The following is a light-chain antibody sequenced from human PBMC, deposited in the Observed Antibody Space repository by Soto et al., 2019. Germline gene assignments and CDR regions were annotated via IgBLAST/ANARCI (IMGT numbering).Light chain of an antibody. V-gene: IGKV1-27*01. CDR3: QDFDCAPQT. CDR1: QGIRHY. CDR2: EAS. Sequence: TLSSASLSATVGGRVTIPCRASQGIRHYLAWYQQKPGKVPRLLIYEASNLQSGVPSRFRGGGSGTEFTLTISSLQPEDAATYCCQDFDCAPQTFGQGAKADIK. J-gene: IGKJ1*01.